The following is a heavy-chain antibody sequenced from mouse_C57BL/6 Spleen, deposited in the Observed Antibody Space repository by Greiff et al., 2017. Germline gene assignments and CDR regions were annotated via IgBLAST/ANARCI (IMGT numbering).Heavy chain of an antibody. CDR3: AIICDYYDSSPSYAMDY. CDR2: IHPSDSDT. V-gene: IGHV1-74*01. D-gene: IGHD1-1*01. Sequence: QVQLQQPGAELVKPGASVKVSCKASGYTFTSYWMHWVKQRPGQGLEWIGRIHPSDSDTNYNQKFKGKVTLTVDKASSTAYMTLSSLTSEDSAVYYSAIICDYYDSSPSYAMDYWGQGTSVTVSS. CDR1: GYTFTSYW. J-gene: IGHJ4*01.